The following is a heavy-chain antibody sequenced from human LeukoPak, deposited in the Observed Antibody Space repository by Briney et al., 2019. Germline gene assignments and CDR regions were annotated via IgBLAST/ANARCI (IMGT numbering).Heavy chain of an antibody. D-gene: IGHD4-17*01. CDR2: IYSGGST. V-gene: IGHV3-53*01. CDR1: GVTVSSSY. Sequence: PGGSLRLSCAASGVTVSSSYMSWVRQAPGEGLEWVSVIYSGGSTYYADSVKGRFTISRDNSQNPLYLQMNSLRAEDTAVYYCARDRDYGDYDYWGQGTLVTVSS. J-gene: IGHJ4*02. CDR3: ARDRDYGDYDY.